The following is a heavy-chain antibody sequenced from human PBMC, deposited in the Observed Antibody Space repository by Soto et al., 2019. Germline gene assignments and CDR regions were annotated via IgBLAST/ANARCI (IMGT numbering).Heavy chain of an antibody. D-gene: IGHD3-3*01. Sequence: PGESLKISCKGSGYSFTSYWTGWVRQMPGKGLEWMGIIYPGDSDTRYSPSFQGQVTISADKSISTAYLQWSSLKASDTAMYYCARVYYDFWSGYYTDPNWFDPWGQGTLVTVSS. CDR3: ARVYYDFWSGYYTDPNWFDP. V-gene: IGHV5-51*01. CDR1: GYSFTSYW. J-gene: IGHJ5*02. CDR2: IYPGDSDT.